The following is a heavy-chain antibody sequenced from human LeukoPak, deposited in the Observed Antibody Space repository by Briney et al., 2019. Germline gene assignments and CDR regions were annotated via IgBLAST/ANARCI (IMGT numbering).Heavy chain of an antibody. CDR3: ARGIEYSSSSGADFDY. D-gene: IGHD6-6*01. V-gene: IGHV3-30*03. CDR2: ISYDGSNK. Sequence: GGSLRLSCAASGFTFSSYGMHWVRQAPGKGLEWVAVISYDGSNKYYADSVKGRFTISRDNSKNTLYLQMNSLRAEDTAVYYCARGIEYSSSSGADFDYWGQGTLVTVSS. J-gene: IGHJ4*02. CDR1: GFTFSSYG.